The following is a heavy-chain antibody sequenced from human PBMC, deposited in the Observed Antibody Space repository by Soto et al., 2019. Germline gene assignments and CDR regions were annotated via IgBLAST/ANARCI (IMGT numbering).Heavy chain of an antibody. V-gene: IGHV1-3*01. J-gene: IGHJ4*02. D-gene: IGHD1-26*01. CDR3: ARVLSRSSYGLFDY. CDR1: GYTFTSYA. CDR2: INAGNGNT. Sequence: QVQLVQSGAEVKKPGASVKVSCKASGYTFTSYAMHWVRQAPGQRLEWMGWINAGNGNTKYSQKFQGRVTITRDTSASTAYMELSSLRCEDTAVYYCARVLSRSSYGLFDYWGQGTLVTVSS.